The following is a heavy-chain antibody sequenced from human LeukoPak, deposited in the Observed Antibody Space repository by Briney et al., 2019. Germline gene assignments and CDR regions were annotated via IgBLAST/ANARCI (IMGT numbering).Heavy chain of an antibody. V-gene: IGHV1-2*02. Sequence: ASVKVSCKASGYTFTGYYMHWVRQAPGQGLEWMGWINPNSGGTNYAQKFQGRVTMTRDTSISTAYMELSRLGSDDTAVYYCARGPLLLWFGSAFDYWGQGTLVTVSS. CDR1: GYTFTGYY. CDR2: INPNSGGT. J-gene: IGHJ4*02. CDR3: ARGPLLLWFGSAFDY. D-gene: IGHD3-10*01.